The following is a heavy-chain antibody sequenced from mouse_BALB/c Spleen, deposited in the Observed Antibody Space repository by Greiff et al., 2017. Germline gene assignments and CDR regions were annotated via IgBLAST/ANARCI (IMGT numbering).Heavy chain of an antibody. CDR1: GYSITSGYY. CDR2: ISYDGSN. Sequence: ESGPGLVKPSQSLSLTCSVTGYSITSGYYWNWIRQFPGNKLEWMGYISYDGSNNYNPSLKNRISITRDTSKNQFFLKLNSVTTEDTATYYCARDYDGYYSWFAYWGQGTLVTVSA. D-gene: IGHD2-3*01. V-gene: IGHV3-6*02. CDR3: ARDYDGYYSWFAY. J-gene: IGHJ3*01.